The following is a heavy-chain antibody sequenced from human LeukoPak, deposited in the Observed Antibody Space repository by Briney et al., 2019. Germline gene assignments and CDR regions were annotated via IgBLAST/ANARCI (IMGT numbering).Heavy chain of an antibody. CDR3: AREPTYTSSWYTTCDS. J-gene: IGHJ5*01. V-gene: IGHV3-48*01. CDR1: GFTFSSYR. D-gene: IGHD6-13*01. Sequence: QTGGSLRLSCAASGFTFSSYRMNWVRQAPGKGLEWVSYISSSSSTIYYADSVKGRFTISRDNAKNSLYLQMNSLRAEDTAVYYCAREPTYTSSWYTTCDSWGQGTLVTVSS. CDR2: ISSSSSTI.